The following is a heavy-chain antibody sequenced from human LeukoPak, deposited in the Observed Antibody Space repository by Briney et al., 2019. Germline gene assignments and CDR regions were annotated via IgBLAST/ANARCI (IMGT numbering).Heavy chain of an antibody. J-gene: IGHJ5*02. CDR3: ARDGTNFRYKRLSYWFDP. D-gene: IGHD2/OR15-2a*01. CDR2: IYYSGST. Sequence: SETLSLTCTVSGGSISSSSYYWGWIRQPPGKGPEWIGSIYYSGSTYYNPSLKSRVTISVDTSKNQFSLKLSSVTAADTAVYYCARDGTNFRYKRLSYWFDPWGQGTLVTVSS. V-gene: IGHV4-39*07. CDR1: GGSISSSSYY.